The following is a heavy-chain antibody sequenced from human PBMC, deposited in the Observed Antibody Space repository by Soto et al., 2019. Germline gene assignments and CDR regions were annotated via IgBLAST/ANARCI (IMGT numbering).Heavy chain of an antibody. V-gene: IGHV1-69*13. Sequence: ASVQVSCKASRGTFSSYAISCVRQAAGQGLECLGGIIPILGTANYAQMFQGRVTITADESTSTAYMEVSSLRSEDTAVYYCARGWSGYYDFDYWGQGTLVTVSS. CDR3: ARGWSGYYDFDY. D-gene: IGHD3-3*01. J-gene: IGHJ4*02. CDR2: IIPILGTA. CDR1: RGTFSSYA.